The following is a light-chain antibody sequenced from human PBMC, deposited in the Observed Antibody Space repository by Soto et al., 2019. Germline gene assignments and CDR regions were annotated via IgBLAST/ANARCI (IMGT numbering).Light chain of an antibody. Sequence: QSVLTQPPSVSGAPGQRVTISCTGSSSNIGAGYDVHWYQQLPGTAPKLLIYGNSNRPSAVPDRCSGSKSGTSASLAITGLQAEDEADYDCQSYDSSLSGLDVFGTGTKVTVL. CDR3: QSYDSSLSGLDV. J-gene: IGLJ1*01. CDR2: GNS. V-gene: IGLV1-40*01. CDR1: SSNIGAGYD.